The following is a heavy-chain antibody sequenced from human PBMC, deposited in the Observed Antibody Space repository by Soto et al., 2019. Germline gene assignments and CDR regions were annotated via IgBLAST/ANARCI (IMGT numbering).Heavy chain of an antibody. CDR1: GFTFSSYA. V-gene: IGHV3-23*01. Sequence: GGSLRLSCGASGFTFSSYAMSWVRQAPGKGLEWVSAISGSGGSTYYADSVKGRFTISRDNSKNTLYLQMNSLRAEDTAVYYCAMGSYARSGMDVWGQGTTVTVSS. CDR2: ISGSGGST. D-gene: IGHD1-26*01. J-gene: IGHJ6*02. CDR3: AMGSYARSGMDV.